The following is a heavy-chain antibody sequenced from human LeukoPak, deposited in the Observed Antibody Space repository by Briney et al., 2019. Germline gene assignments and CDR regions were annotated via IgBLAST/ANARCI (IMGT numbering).Heavy chain of an antibody. D-gene: IGHD3-22*01. CDR3: ARISLVVVINIGAFDI. CDR1: GGSFSGYY. J-gene: IGHJ3*02. Sequence: SETLSLTCAVYGGSFSGYYWSWIRQPPGKGLEWIGEINHSGSTNYNPSLKSRVTISVDTSKNQFSLKLSSVTAADTAVYYCARISLVVVINIGAFDIWGQGTMVTVSS. V-gene: IGHV4-34*01. CDR2: INHSGST.